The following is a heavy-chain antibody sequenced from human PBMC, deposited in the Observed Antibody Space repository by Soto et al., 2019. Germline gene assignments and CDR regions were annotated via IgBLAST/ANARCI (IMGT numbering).Heavy chain of an antibody. D-gene: IGHD3-16*02. CDR1: GGSISSYY. CDR2: IFYSGST. J-gene: IGHJ3*01. V-gene: IGHV4-59*08. Sequence: QVQLQESGPGLVKPSETLSLTCTVSGGSISSYYWSWIRQPPGKGLEWIGYIFYSGSTNYNPSLKSRVTISVDTSKNQFSLKLSSVPAADTAVYYCARLYGLDAFDFWGQGTMVTVSS. CDR3: ARLYGLDAFDF.